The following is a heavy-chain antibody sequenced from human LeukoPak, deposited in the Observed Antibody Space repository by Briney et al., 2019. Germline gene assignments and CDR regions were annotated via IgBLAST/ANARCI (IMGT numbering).Heavy chain of an antibody. CDR2: ISGSTGRT. CDR3: APRVVGSAPFDY. D-gene: IGHD2-15*01. CDR1: GFTFSTYA. V-gene: IGHV3-23*01. Sequence: GGSLRLSCAASGFTFSTYAMSWVRQAPGKGLEWVSAISGSTGRTYYADSVKGRFTISRDNTKNTLYLQMNNLRAEDTAVYYCAPRVVGSAPFDYWGQGTLVTVSS. J-gene: IGHJ4*02.